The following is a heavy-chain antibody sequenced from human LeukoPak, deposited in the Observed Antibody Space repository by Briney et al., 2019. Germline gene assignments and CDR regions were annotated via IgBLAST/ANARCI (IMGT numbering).Heavy chain of an antibody. V-gene: IGHV3-66*01. Sequence: GGSLRLSCAASGFTVSSNYMSWVRQAPGKGLEWVSVLYSGGNTYYADSVKGRFTISRDNSKNTLYLQVNSLRAEDTAVYYCASKAAEMYGMDVWGQGTTVTVSS. J-gene: IGHJ6*02. CDR1: GFTVSSNY. D-gene: IGHD6-13*01. CDR2: LYSGGNT. CDR3: ASKAAEMYGMDV.